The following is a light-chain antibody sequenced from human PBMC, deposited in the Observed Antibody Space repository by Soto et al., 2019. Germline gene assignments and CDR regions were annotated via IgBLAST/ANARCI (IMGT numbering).Light chain of an antibody. V-gene: IGKV3-20*01. J-gene: IGKJ2*01. CDR2: ATS. CDR3: QQYHGSSYT. Sequence: EIVLTQSPGTLSLSPGERATLSCRASQSISSSYLAWYQQKPGQAPRLLIYATSSRATGIPDRFSGSGSGTDFPLTISRLEPEDFAVFYCQQYHGSSYTFGQGTKLEIK. CDR1: QSISSSY.